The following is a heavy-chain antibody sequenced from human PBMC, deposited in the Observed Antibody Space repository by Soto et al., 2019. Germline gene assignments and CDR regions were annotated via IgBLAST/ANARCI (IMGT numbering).Heavy chain of an antibody. J-gene: IGHJ5*02. CDR1: GYSFTSYW. CDR2: IDPSDSYT. CDR3: ARGDYSTSSNWFDP. V-gene: IGHV5-10-1*01. D-gene: IGHD4-4*01. Sequence: GESLKISCKGSGYSFTSYWISWVRQMPGKGLEWMGRIDPSDSYTNYSPSFQGHVAISADKSISTAYLQWSSLKASGTAMYYCARGDYSTSSNWFDPWGQGALVTVSS.